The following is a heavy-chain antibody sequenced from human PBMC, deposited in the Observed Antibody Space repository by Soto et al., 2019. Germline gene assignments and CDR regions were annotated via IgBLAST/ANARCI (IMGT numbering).Heavy chain of an antibody. D-gene: IGHD2-21*02. Sequence: GGSLRLSCVASGFTFSHYTLNWVRRAPGEGLEWVSTISDRPTGHTHYAESVRGRFTISRDDSRDTVFLQMDSLRAEDTAVYYCTTRMTAHFDYWGQGVLVTVSS. CDR3: TTRMTAHFDY. CDR1: GFTFSHYT. CDR2: ISDRPTGHT. J-gene: IGHJ4*02. V-gene: IGHV3-23*01.